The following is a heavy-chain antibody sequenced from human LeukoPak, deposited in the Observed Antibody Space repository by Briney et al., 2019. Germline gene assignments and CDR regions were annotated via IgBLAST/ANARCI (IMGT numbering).Heavy chain of an antibody. D-gene: IGHD3-3*01. CDR1: GYTFTGYY. V-gene: IGHV1-2*02. CDR2: INPNSGAT. J-gene: IGHJ4*02. Sequence: ASVKVSCKASGYTFTGYYMHWVRQAPGQGLEWMGWINPNSGATNYAQKFQGRVTMTRDTPISTAYMELSRLRSDDTAVYYCARDGYYDFWSGYYGLGSFDYWGQGTLVTVSS. CDR3: ARDGYYDFWSGYYGLGSFDY.